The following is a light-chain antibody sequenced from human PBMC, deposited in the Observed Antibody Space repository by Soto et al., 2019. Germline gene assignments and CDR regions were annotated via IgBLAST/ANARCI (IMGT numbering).Light chain of an antibody. CDR1: QSFRGL. J-gene: IGKJ5*01. CDR2: DAY. Sequence: EVVLTNSPVTLSLSAGERATLSCMASQSFRGLLAWYQQKHGQAPRLLIYDAYNRATGIPPRFSGSGYGTDVNLTISSLETEDSAVYYCQQRHMWPITFGQGTRLEIK. CDR3: QQRHMWPIT. V-gene: IGKV3-11*01.